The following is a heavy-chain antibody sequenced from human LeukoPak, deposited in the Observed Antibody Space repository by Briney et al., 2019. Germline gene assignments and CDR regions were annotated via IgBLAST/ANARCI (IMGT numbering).Heavy chain of an antibody. D-gene: IGHD5-18*01. V-gene: IGHV3-21*04. CDR3: AKDHYSYGHNTVYMDV. Sequence: GGSLRLSCAASGFTFSSYSMNWVRQAPGKGLEWVSSISSSSSYIYYADSVKGRFTISRDNAKNSLYLQMNSLRAEDTAVYYCAKDHYSYGHNTVYMDVWGKGTTVTVSS. J-gene: IGHJ6*03. CDR1: GFTFSSYS. CDR2: ISSSSSYI.